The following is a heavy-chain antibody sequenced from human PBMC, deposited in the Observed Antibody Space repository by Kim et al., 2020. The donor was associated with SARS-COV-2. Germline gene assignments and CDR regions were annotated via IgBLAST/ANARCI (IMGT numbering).Heavy chain of an antibody. J-gene: IGHJ4*02. V-gene: IGHV3-21*01. Sequence: GGSLRLSCAASGFTFSSYSMNWVRQAPGKGLEWVSSISSSSSYIYYADSVKGRFTISRDNAKNSLYLQMNSLRAEDTAVYYCARDWEDSGSYYSDYWGQGTLVTVSS. CDR1: GFTFSSYS. CDR3: ARDWEDSGSYYSDY. CDR2: ISSSSSYI. D-gene: IGHD1-26*01.